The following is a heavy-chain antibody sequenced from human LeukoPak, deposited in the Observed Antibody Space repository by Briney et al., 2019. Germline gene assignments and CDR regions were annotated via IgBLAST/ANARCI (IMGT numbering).Heavy chain of an antibody. Sequence: GESLKISCKASGNIFSSYWISWVRQMPGKGLEWMGKIDLTDSYTSYSPSLKGHVTISADKSIDTAYLQWSSLKASDTAMYYCGGSTVLNGAFDIWGQGTIVTVSS. V-gene: IGHV5-10-1*01. CDR3: GGSTVLNGAFDI. D-gene: IGHD4-17*01. CDR1: GNIFSSYW. J-gene: IGHJ3*02. CDR2: IDLTDSYT.